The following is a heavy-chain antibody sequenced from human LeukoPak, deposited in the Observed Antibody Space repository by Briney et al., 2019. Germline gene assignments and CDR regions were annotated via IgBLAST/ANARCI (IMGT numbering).Heavy chain of an antibody. CDR2: ITWNTGTI. J-gene: IGHJ4*02. Sequence: GRSRRLSCAASGFTFDDYAMHWVRQAPGKGLEWVSGITWNTGTIGYADSVKGRFTISRDSARDSLYLQMNSLRTEDTALYYCAKGRGWYSPDYWGQGTLVTVSS. CDR3: AKGRGWYSPDY. CDR1: GFTFDDYA. D-gene: IGHD6-19*01. V-gene: IGHV3-9*01.